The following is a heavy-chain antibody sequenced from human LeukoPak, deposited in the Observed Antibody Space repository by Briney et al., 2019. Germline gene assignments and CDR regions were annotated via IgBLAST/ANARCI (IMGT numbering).Heavy chain of an antibody. CDR1: GYSFTSYW. Sequence: GESLKISCKGFGYSFTSYWIAWVRETPGKGLGLMGIIYPGDSDTRYSPSFQGQVTISADKSISTAYLQWSSLKASDTAMYYCARQEGSSWYSLDPWGQGTLVTVSS. V-gene: IGHV5-51*01. J-gene: IGHJ5*02. CDR2: IYPGDSDT. CDR3: ARQEGSSWYSLDP. D-gene: IGHD6-13*01.